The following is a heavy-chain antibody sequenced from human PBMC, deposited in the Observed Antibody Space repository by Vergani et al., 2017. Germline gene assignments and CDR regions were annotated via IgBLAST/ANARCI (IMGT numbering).Heavy chain of an antibody. CDR2: ISYDGSNK. J-gene: IGHJ6*03. Sequence: QVQLVESGGGVVQPGRSLRLSCAASGFTFSSYGMHWVRQAPGKGLEWVAVISYDGSNKYYADSVKGRFTISRDNSKNTLYLQMNSLRAEDTAVYYCAKGVSIAVAGRCDYYYMDVWGKGTTVTVSS. V-gene: IGHV3-30*18. CDR1: GFTFSSYG. D-gene: IGHD6-19*01. CDR3: AKGVSIAVAGRCDYYYMDV.